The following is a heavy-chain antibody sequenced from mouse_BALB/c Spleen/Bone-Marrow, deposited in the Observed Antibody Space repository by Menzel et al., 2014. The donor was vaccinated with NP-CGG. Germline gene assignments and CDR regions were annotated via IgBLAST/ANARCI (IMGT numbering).Heavy chain of an antibody. CDR3: AREGYASTAWFAY. V-gene: IGHV1-67*01. D-gene: IGHD1-1*01. CDR2: INTYSGNT. Sequence: VKLVESGPELVRPGVSVKISCKGSGYTFTDYAMHWAKQSHAKSLEWIGVINTYSGNTNYNQNFKGKATMTVDKSSSTAFMELARLTYEDSAIYYCAREGYASTAWFAYWGQGTLVTVSA. J-gene: IGHJ3*01. CDR1: GYTFTDYA.